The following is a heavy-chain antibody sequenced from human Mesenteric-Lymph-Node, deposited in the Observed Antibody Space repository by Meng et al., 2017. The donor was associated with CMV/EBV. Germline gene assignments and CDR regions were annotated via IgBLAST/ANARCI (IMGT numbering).Heavy chain of an antibody. J-gene: IGHJ3*02. Sequence: GESLKISCAASGFTFRMYSMNWVRQAPGKGLEWVSSISSISGYMYYADSLKGRFTISRDNTKNSLYLQMNSLRAEDTALYYCAKLDGRSIMVRGVINDAFDIWGQGTMVTVSS. CDR1: GFTFRMYS. CDR3: AKLDGRSIMVRGVINDAFDI. V-gene: IGHV3-21*04. CDR2: ISSISGYM. D-gene: IGHD3-10*01.